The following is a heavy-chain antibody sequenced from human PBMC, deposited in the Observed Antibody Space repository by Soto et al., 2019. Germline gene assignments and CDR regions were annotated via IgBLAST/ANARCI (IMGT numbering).Heavy chain of an antibody. CDR3: ASAYYYDSSGYRKDDY. CDR2: ISGSGGST. D-gene: IGHD3-22*01. CDR1: GFTFSSYA. Sequence: EVQLFESGGGLVQPGGSLRLSCAASGFTFSSYAMSWVRQAPGKGLEWVSAISGSGGSTYYADSVKGRFTISRDNSKNTLYLQMNSLRAEDTAVYYCASAYYYDSSGYRKDDYWGQGTLVTVSS. V-gene: IGHV3-23*01. J-gene: IGHJ4*02.